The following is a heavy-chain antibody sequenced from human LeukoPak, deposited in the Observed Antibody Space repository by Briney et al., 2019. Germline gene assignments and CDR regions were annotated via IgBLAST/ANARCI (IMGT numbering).Heavy chain of an antibody. V-gene: IGHV3-21*01. CDR2: ISSSSSNI. CDR1: GFTFSSYC. CDR3: ARERPPRYDCYF. Sequence: GGSLSLSCAASGFTFSSYCMNWVRQAPGKGLEWVSSISSSSSNIYYADSVKARFTITRDNAKNSLYLQMNSLRAEDTAVYYCARERPPRYDCYFWGQGTLVTVSS. J-gene: IGHJ4*02. D-gene: IGHD5-12*01.